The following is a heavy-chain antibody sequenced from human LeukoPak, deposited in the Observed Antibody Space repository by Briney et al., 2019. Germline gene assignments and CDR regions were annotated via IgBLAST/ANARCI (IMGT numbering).Heavy chain of an antibody. J-gene: IGHJ6*02. CDR3: AKPKATSSGYYYYGLDV. CDR1: GFTFSNYA. V-gene: IGHV3-23*01. Sequence: QTGGSLRLSCAASGFTFSNYAMSWVRQAPGKGLEWVSGITANGPGTYYVDSVKGRFTISRDNSKNTLYLQMNGLRAEDTAVYYCAKPKATSSGYYYYGLDVWGQGTTVTVS. D-gene: IGHD3-22*01. CDR2: ITANGPGT.